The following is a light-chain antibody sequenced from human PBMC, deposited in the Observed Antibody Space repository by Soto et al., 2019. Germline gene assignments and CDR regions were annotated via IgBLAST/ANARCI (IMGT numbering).Light chain of an antibody. CDR3: HSYDSSLSGSV. Sequence: QSVLTQPPSVSGAPGQRVTISCTGSSSNIGAGYDVHWYQQLPGTAPKLLIYGNSNRPSGVPDRFSGSKSGTSASLAITGLQAEDEADSYCHSYDSSLSGSVFGGGTQLTVL. CDR1: SSNIGAGYD. J-gene: IGLJ3*02. CDR2: GNS. V-gene: IGLV1-40*01.